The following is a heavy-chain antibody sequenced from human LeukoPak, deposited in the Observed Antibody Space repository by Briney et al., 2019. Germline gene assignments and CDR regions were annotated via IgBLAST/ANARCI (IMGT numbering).Heavy chain of an antibody. Sequence: ASVKVSCKASGYTFTSYDINWVRQATGQGLEWMGWMNPNSGNTGYAQKFQGRVTMTRNTSISTAYMELSRLRSDDTAVYYCARDLTDHYYYYGMDVWGQGTTVTVSS. V-gene: IGHV1-8*01. J-gene: IGHJ6*02. D-gene: IGHD1-20*01. CDR1: GYTFTSYD. CDR3: ARDLTDHYYYYGMDV. CDR2: MNPNSGNT.